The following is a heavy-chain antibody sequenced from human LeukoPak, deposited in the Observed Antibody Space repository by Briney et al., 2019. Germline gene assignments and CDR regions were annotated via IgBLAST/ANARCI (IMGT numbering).Heavy chain of an antibody. Sequence: SETLSLTCTASGGSISSYYWSWIRQPPGKGLEWIWYIYYSGNTNYNPSLKSRVTISVDTSKNQFSLKLSSVTAADTAVYYCARSGALTGYLYWGQGTLVTVSS. D-gene: IGHD3-9*01. V-gene: IGHV4-59*01. CDR3: ARSGALTGYLY. CDR2: IYYSGNT. CDR1: GGSISSYY. J-gene: IGHJ4*02.